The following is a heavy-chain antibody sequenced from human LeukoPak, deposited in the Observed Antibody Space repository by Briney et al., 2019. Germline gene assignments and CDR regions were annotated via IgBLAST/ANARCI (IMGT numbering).Heavy chain of an antibody. CDR2: ISYDGSNK. V-gene: IGHV3-30-3*01. D-gene: IGHD6-13*01. Sequence: PGGSLRLSCAASGFTFSSYAMHWVRQAPGKGLEWVAVISYDGSNKYYADSVKGRFTISRDNSKNTLYLQMDSLRAEDTAVYYCARDLDSSSTFDYWGQGTLVTVSS. J-gene: IGHJ4*02. CDR3: ARDLDSSSTFDY. CDR1: GFTFSSYA.